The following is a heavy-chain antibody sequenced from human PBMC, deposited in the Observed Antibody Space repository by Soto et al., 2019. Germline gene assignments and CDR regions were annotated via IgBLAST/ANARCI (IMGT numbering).Heavy chain of an antibody. CDR3: ARHLDYDYIWGSYRVAFDY. Sequence: SETLSLTCTVSGGSISSSSYYWGWIRQPPGKGLEWIGSIYYSGSTYYNPSLKSRVTISVDTSKNQFSLKLSSVTAADTAVYYCARHLDYDYIWGSYRVAFDYWGQGTLVTAPQ. J-gene: IGHJ4*02. CDR1: GGSISSSSYY. V-gene: IGHV4-39*01. D-gene: IGHD3-16*02. CDR2: IYYSGST.